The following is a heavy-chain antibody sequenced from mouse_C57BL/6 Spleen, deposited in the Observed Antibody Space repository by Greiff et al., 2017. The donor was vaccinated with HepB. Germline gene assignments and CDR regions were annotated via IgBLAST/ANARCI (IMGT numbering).Heavy chain of an antibody. CDR2: INPNNGGT. CDR1: GYTFTDYY. CDR3: ARDYYYDPWYFDV. D-gene: IGHD1-1*01. V-gene: IGHV1-26*01. Sequence: EVQLQQSGPELVKPGASVKISCKASGYTFTDYYMNWVKQSHGKSLEWIGDINPNNGGTSYNQKFKGKATLTVDKSSSTAYMELRSLTSEDSAVYYCARDYYYDPWYFDVWGTGTTVTVSS. J-gene: IGHJ1*03.